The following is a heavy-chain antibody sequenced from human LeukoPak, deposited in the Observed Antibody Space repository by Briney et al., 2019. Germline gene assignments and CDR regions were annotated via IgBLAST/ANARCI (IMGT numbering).Heavy chain of an antibody. CDR2: IYTSGST. Sequence: KPSETLSLTCTVSGGSISSYYWSWIRQPAGKGLEWIGRIYTSGSTNYDPSLKSRVTMSVDTSKNQFSLKLSSVTAADTAVYYCARGEGDFWSGYFNDAFDIWGQGTMVTVSS. D-gene: IGHD3-3*01. CDR1: GGSISSYY. V-gene: IGHV4-4*07. CDR3: ARGEGDFWSGYFNDAFDI. J-gene: IGHJ3*02.